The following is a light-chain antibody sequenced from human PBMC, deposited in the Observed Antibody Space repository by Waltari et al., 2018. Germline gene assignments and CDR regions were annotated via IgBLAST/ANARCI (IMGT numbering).Light chain of an antibody. J-gene: IGKJ4*01. CDR2: WAS. CDR3: QQYYSAPLT. Sequence: DIVMTQSPDSLAVSLAERATINCKSSQSVLSSSNNKNYIVWYQQKPGQPPKLLIYWASTREFGVPDRFSGSGSGTDFTLTISSLQAEDVAVYYCQQYYSAPLTFGGGTKVEIK. CDR1: QSVLSSSNNKNY. V-gene: IGKV4-1*01.